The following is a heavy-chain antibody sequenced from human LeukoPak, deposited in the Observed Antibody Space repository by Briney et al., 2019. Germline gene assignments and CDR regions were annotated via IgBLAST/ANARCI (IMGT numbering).Heavy chain of an antibody. CDR3: ARDWGGDIVVVVAAQPVFDY. D-gene: IGHD2-15*01. Sequence: ASVKVSCKASGYTFTSYYMHWVRQAPGQGLEWMGIINPSGGSTSYAQKFQGRVTMTGDTSTSTVYMELSSLRSEDTAVYYCARDWGGDIVVVVAAQPVFDYWGQGTLVTVSS. CDR1: GYTFTSYY. V-gene: IGHV1-46*01. CDR2: INPSGGST. J-gene: IGHJ4*02.